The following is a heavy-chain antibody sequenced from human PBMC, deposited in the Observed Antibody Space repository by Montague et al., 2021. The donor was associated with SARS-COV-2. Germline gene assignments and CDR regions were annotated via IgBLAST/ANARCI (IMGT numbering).Heavy chain of an antibody. CDR2: TFHSWTT. CDR1: GGSIVTGDYY. J-gene: IGHJ5*02. Sequence: SETLSLTCSVSGGSIVTGDYYWAWRRQPPGKGLEGIGSTFHSWTTYYSPSLRGRVTISVDTPKIQFSLKSNSVAAADTAFYDCVRECPGSSQASWGQGTLVTVSS. V-gene: IGHV4-39*02. CDR3: VRECPGSSQAS. D-gene: IGHD6-6*01.